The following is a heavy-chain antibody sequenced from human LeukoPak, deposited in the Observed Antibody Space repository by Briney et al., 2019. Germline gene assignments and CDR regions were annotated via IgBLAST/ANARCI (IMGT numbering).Heavy chain of an antibody. CDR2: IIPILGIA. CDR3: ATAGLIQNRFGELWYY. Sequence: ASVKVSCKASGGTFSSYAISWVRQAPGQGLEWMGRIIPILGIANYAQKFQGRVTITADKSTSTAYMELSSLRSEDTAVYYCATAGLIQNRFGELWYYWGQGTLVTVSS. CDR1: GGTFSSYA. V-gene: IGHV1-69*04. D-gene: IGHD3-10*01. J-gene: IGHJ4*02.